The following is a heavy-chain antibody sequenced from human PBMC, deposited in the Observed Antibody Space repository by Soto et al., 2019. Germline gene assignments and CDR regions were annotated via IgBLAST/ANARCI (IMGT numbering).Heavy chain of an antibody. J-gene: IGHJ4*02. CDR1: GGTFSTYA. V-gene: IGHV1-69*01. CDR2: IIPLFGTA. CDR3: ARPKGTYSSGYYYFDF. Sequence: QVQLEQSGGEVKQPGSSVRVSCKTSGGTFSTYAINWVRQAPGQGLEWMGAIIPLFGTADYSQKFQGRVTITADESTSTAYMELSSLRFDDTAVSFCARPKGTYSSGYYYFDFWGQGTLVTVSS. D-gene: IGHD6-19*01.